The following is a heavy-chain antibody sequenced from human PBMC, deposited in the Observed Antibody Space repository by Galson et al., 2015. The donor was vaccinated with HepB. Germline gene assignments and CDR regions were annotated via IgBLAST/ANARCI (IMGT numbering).Heavy chain of an antibody. CDR2: ISGSGGST. V-gene: IGHV3-23*01. J-gene: IGHJ4*02. CDR3: AKGSGGITMIVVVITTWDF. D-gene: IGHD3-22*01. CDR1: GFTFSSYA. Sequence: SLRLSCAASGFTFSSYAMSWVHQAPGKGLEWVSAISGSGGSTYYADSVKGRFTISRDNSKNTLYLQMNSLRAEDTAVYYCAKGSGGITMIVVVITTWDFWGQGTLVTVSS.